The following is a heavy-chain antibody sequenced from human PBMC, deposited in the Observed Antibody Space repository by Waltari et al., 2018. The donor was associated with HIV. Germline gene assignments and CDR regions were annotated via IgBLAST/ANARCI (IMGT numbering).Heavy chain of an antibody. CDR2: MNPDNGDA. V-gene: IGHV1-8*02. D-gene: IGHD3-3*01. Sequence: QVQLVQSGAEIKKPRDSVRVSCKASGYSFIDFDINWARRPPGRGLEWVGWMNPDNGDAGYGHKFKGRFSLTRDTSTDTAYMDVTNLKSEDTAIYYCTKGRRGALFGDEWGQGTLVTVSS. CDR3: TKGRRGALFGDE. J-gene: IGHJ4*02. CDR1: GYSFIDFD.